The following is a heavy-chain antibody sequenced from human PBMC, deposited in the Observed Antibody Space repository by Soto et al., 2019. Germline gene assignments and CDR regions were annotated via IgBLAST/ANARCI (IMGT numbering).Heavy chain of an antibody. CDR2: IYYSGST. CDR3: ARDREAAAGLYYYYYMDV. V-gene: IGHV4-59*01. CDR1: GGSISSYY. J-gene: IGHJ6*03. Sequence: SETLSLTCTVSGGSISSYYWSWIRQPPGKGLEWIGYIYYSGSTNYNPSLKSRVTISVDTSKNQFSLKLSSVTAADTAVYYCARDREAAAGLYYYYYMDVWGKGTTVTVSS. D-gene: IGHD6-13*01.